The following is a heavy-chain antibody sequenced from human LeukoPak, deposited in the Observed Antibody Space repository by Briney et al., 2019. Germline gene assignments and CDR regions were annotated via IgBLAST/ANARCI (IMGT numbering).Heavy chain of an antibody. CDR3: ARGWSSRYAFDI. Sequence: AETLSLTCAVYVEPFSGYYWIWIRQPPGKGVEGIGEINHSGSPNYNPPRKSRVTISLDTSQNQFSLKMSSLSAAGTAGYYWARGWSSRYAFDIWGEGTMVTVSS. D-gene: IGHD6-13*01. V-gene: IGHV4-34*01. J-gene: IGHJ3*02. CDR2: INHSGSP. CDR1: VEPFSGYY.